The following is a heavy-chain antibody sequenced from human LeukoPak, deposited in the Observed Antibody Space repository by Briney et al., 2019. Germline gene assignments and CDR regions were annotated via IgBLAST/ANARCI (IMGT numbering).Heavy chain of an antibody. CDR1: GFTFSGYA. CDR3: ARDPAEADC. V-gene: IGHV3-21*06. CDR2: INGGGNT. J-gene: IGHJ4*02. Sequence: GGSLRLSCAASGFTFSGYAMNWVRQAPGKGLEWVSSINGGGNTFYADSVKGRFAISRDNAKNSLYLQMNGLRAEDTAVYYCARDPAEADCWGQGTLVTISS.